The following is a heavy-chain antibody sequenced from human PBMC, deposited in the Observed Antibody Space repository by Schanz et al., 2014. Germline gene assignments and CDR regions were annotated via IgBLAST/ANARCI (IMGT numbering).Heavy chain of an antibody. CDR2: IDGEGTDT. CDR1: GFTFRNNW. V-gene: IGHV3-74*02. Sequence: EVQLVESGGGLVQPGRSLRLSCAASGFTFRNNWMHWFRQGPGKGLSWVSRIDGEGTDTRYADSVKGRFTISRDNARNMVFLQMSSLRADDTAVYYCVRDERISSGVWFDPWGQGTLVTVSS. CDR3: VRDERISSGVWFDP. J-gene: IGHJ5*02. D-gene: IGHD3-22*01.